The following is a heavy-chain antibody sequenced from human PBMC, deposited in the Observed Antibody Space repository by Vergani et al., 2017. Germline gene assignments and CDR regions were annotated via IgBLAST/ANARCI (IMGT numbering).Heavy chain of an antibody. Sequence: EVQLLESGGNLVQPGGSLRLSCAASGFTFTNFAMTWVRQAPGEGLEWVSGISGSGGFTYYADSVKGRFTISRDNSKNTLYLQMNSLRAEDTAVYYCLRGDGYNPTGPFDYWGQGTLVTVSS. J-gene: IGHJ4*02. CDR3: LRGDGYNPTGPFDY. D-gene: IGHD5-24*01. V-gene: IGHV3-23*01. CDR2: ISGSGGFT. CDR1: GFTFTNFA.